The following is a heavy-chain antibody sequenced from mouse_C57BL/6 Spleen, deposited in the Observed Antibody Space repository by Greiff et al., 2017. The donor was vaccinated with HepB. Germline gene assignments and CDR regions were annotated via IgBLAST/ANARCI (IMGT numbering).Heavy chain of an antibody. CDR3: ARWGYYGRNYYAMDY. D-gene: IGHD1-1*01. V-gene: IGHV1-80*01. Sequence: QVQLQQSGAELVKPGASVKISCKASGYAFSSYWMNWVKQRPGKGLEWIGQIYPGDGDTNYNGKFKGKATLTADKSSSTAYMQLSSLTSEDSAVYFCARWGYYGRNYYAMDYWGQGTSVTVSS. CDR1: GYAFSSYW. CDR2: IYPGDGDT. J-gene: IGHJ4*01.